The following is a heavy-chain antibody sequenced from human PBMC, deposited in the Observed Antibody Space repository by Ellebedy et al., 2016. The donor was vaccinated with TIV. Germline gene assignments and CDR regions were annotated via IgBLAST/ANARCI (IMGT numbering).Heavy chain of an antibody. CDR3: ARSCSPSCWECLEY. D-gene: IGHD6-19*01. J-gene: IGHJ4*02. Sequence: SETLSLXCSVSGGTIRSSGSYWGWIRQPPGKGLEWIGHLTHIGTRNYNPSLQGRVAMSLDSSKTQFSLELKSVTAADTAVYFCARSCSPSCWECLEYWGQGVLVTVSS. V-gene: IGHV4-61*05. CDR1: GGTIRSSGSY. CDR2: LTHIGTR.